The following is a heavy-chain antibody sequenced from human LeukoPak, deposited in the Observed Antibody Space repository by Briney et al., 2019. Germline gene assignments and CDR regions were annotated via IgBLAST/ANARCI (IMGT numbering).Heavy chain of an antibody. D-gene: IGHD3-10*01. CDR2: IHDSGST. CDR1: GGSISSGGYY. Sequence: SETLSLTCTVSGGSISSGGYYWNWIRQPPGKGLEWIGFIHDSGSTYYNPSLKSRVSISRDMSKNQLSLMLSSVTAADTAVYYCARGFGAGNYYYGWFDPWGQGTLVSVSS. J-gene: IGHJ5*02. V-gene: IGHV4-30-4*01. CDR3: ARGFGAGNYYYGWFDP.